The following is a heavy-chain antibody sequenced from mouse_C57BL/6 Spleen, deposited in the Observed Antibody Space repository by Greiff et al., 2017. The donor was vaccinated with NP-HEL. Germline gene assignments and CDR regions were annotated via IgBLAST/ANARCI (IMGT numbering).Heavy chain of an antibody. CDR2: ISSGSSPI. V-gene: IGHV5-17*01. Sequence: EVKAVESGGGLVKPGGSLKLSCAASVFTFRDYGMHLVRQAPASGLEWVAYISSGSSPIYYADTVKGRFTISRDNAKNTLFLQMTSLTSEDTAMYYCARMTTGYFDDWSQGTTLTLSS. CDR3: ARMTTGYFDD. J-gene: IGHJ2*01. D-gene: IGHD2-13*01. CDR1: VFTFRDYG.